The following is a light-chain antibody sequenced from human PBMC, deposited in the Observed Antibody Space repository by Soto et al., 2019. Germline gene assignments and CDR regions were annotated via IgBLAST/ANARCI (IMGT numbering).Light chain of an antibody. V-gene: IGKV1-5*01. CDR2: DAS. CDR1: QSISSW. Sequence: DIQMTQSPSTLSASVGDRVTITCRASQSISSWLAWYQQKPGNAPKLLIYDASSLESGVPSRFSGSGSGTEFTLTISSLHPDDFATYYCQQYNSYSITFGQGTRLESK. CDR3: QQYNSYSIT. J-gene: IGKJ5*01.